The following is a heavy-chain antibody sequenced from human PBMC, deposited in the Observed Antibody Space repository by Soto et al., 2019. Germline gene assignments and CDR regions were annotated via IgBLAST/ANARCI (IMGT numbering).Heavy chain of an antibody. D-gene: IGHD2-15*01. J-gene: IGHJ6*02. V-gene: IGHV4-4*02. CDR3: ARDSGCSGGSCYPALPYYYYYYGMDV. CDR2: IYHSGST. CDR1: GGSISSSNW. Sequence: ETLSLTCAVSGGSISSSNWWSWVRQPPGKGLEWIGEIYHSGSTNYNPSLKSRVTISVDKSKNQFSLKLSSVTAADTAVYYCARDSGCSGGSCYPALPYYYYYYGMDVWGQGTTVTVSS.